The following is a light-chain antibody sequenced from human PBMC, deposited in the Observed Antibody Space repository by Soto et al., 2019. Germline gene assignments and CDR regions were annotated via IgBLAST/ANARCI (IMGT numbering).Light chain of an antibody. Sequence: EIVMTQSPATLSVSPGEGATLFCRASQTVNNKLAWYQQQPGQAPRLLIYGASTRAAAIPDRFSGSGSGTEFTIKISRMQTEYFEIYYCQQYNSWPRKFGQGTKVDIK. V-gene: IGKV3-15*01. CDR2: GAS. J-gene: IGKJ1*01. CDR1: QTVNNK. CDR3: QQYNSWPRK.